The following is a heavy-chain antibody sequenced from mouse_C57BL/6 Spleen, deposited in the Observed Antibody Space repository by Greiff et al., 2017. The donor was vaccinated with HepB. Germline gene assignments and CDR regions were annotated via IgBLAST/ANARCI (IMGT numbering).Heavy chain of an antibody. CDR3: TTRRYGDY. J-gene: IGHJ4*01. D-gene: IGHD2-10*02. V-gene: IGHV14-4*01. Sequence: EVQLQQSGAELVRPGASVKLSCTASGFNIKDDYMHWVKQRPEQGLEWIGWIDPENGDTEYASKFQGKATITADTSSNTAYLQLSSLTSEDTAVYYCTTRRYGDYWGQGTSVTVSS. CDR1: GFNIKDDY. CDR2: IDPENGDT.